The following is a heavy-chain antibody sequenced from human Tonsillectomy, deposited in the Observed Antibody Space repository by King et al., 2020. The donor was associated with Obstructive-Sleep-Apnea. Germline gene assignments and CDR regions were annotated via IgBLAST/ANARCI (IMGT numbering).Heavy chain of an antibody. CDR1: GGSFSDYY. CDR2: INHSGST. D-gene: IGHD6-13*01. J-gene: IGHJ5*02. V-gene: IGHV4-34*01. CDR3: ARGSGAAAVNWFDP. Sequence: VQLQQWGAGLLKSSETLSLTCAVFGGSFSDYYWSWIRQPPGKGLEWIGEINHSGSTNYNPSLKSRVTISLDTSTNQFSLKLNSVTAADTAVYYCARGSGAAAVNWFDPWGQGTLVTVSS.